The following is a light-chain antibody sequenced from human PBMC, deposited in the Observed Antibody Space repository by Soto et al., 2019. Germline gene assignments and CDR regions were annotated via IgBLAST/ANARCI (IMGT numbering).Light chain of an antibody. CDR1: QTVSFRY. CDR2: GAS. CDR3: QQYGSSPLT. Sequence: EIVLTQSPGTLSLSPGDRATLSCRASQTVSFRYLAWYQQKPGQAPRLLIYGASSRATGIPDRFSGSESGTDFTLTISRLEPEDFAVYYCQQYGSSPLTFGGGTKVEIK. J-gene: IGKJ4*01. V-gene: IGKV3-20*01.